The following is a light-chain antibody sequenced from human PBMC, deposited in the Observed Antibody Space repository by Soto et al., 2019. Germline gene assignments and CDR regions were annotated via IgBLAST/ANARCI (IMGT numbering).Light chain of an antibody. Sequence: QYVLTQPPSVSGAPGQRVTISCTGSSGYIGAGYDVDWYQQLPGTAPKLLIYGNSNRPSGVPDRFSGSKSGTSASLAITGLQAEDEADYYCQSYDSSLSGVVFGGGTKLTVL. CDR2: GNS. CDR1: SGYIGAGYD. J-gene: IGLJ2*01. V-gene: IGLV1-40*01. CDR3: QSYDSSLSGVV.